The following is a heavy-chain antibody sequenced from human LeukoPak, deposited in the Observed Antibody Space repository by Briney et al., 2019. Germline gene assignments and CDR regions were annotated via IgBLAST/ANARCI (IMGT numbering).Heavy chain of an antibody. CDR2: INPNSGGT. D-gene: IGHD5-12*01. J-gene: IGHJ4*02. CDR1: GYTFTGYY. CDR3: AREGSGHDSGMDY. Sequence: ASVRVSCKASGYTFTGYYMHWVRQAPGQGLEWMGWINPNSGGTNYAQKFQGRVTMTRDTSISTAYMELSRLRSDDTAVYYCAREGSGHDSGMDYWGQGTLVTVSS. V-gene: IGHV1-2*02.